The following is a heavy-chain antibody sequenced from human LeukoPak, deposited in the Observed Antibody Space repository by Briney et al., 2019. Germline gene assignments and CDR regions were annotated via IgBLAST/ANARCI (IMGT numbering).Heavy chain of an antibody. D-gene: IGHD4-17*01. V-gene: IGHV3-48*04. CDR2: ISSSGSTI. CDR3: ARGLGEGAFDI. CDR1: GFTFSNYW. Sequence: SGGSLRLSCVASGFTFSNYWMSWVRQAPGKGLEWVSYISSSGSTIYYADSVKGRFTISRDNAKNSLYLQMNSLRAEDTAVYYCARGLGEGAFDIWGQGTMVTVSS. J-gene: IGHJ3*02.